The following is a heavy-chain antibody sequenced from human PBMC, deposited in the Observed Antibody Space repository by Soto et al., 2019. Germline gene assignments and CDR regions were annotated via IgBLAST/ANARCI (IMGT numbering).Heavy chain of an antibody. D-gene: IGHD5-18*01. CDR2: INSEGRNT. J-gene: IGHJ4*02. CDR3: EREAYSYGYFDS. V-gene: IGHV3-74*01. Sequence: EVQMVESGGGFVQPGGSLRLSCAASGFTFTTYWMHWVRQAPGKGLEWVSRINSEGRNTNYADSEKGRFTFSRDNAKNTMYFEMNSLRVADTAVYYWEREAYSYGYFDSWGQGAVVSVSS. CDR1: GFTFTTYW.